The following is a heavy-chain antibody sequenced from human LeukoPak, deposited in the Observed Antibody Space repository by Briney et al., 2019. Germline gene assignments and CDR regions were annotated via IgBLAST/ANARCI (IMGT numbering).Heavy chain of an antibody. Sequence: GGSLRLSCAASGFTFSSYAMSWVRQAPGEGMEWVSAISGSGGTTYYADSVKGRFTISRGNSKNTLYLQMNTLRAEDTAVYYCAKVPQAMVITPCFDYWGQGTLVTVSS. CDR3: AKVPQAMVITPCFDY. V-gene: IGHV3-23*01. CDR2: ISGSGGTT. D-gene: IGHD3-22*01. J-gene: IGHJ4*02. CDR1: GFTFSSYA.